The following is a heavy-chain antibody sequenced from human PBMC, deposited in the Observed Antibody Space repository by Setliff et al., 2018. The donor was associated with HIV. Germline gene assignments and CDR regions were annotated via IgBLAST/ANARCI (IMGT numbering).Heavy chain of an antibody. CDR3: ARGIYDFWTGYADY. J-gene: IGHJ4*02. CDR2: IKAGNGNT. Sequence: ASVKVSCKASGYTFTTYAMHWVRQAPGQRLEWMGWIKAGNGNTKYSQEFQGRITITMDTSASTVYMEVSSLRSEDMAVYYCARGIYDFWTGYADYWGPGTLVTVSS. CDR1: GYTFTTYA. D-gene: IGHD3-3*01. V-gene: IGHV1-3*03.